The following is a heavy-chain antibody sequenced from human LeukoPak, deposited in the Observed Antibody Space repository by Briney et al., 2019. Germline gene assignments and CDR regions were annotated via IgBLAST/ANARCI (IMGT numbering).Heavy chain of an antibody. Sequence: GGSLRLSCAASGFTFSSYAMHWVRQAPGKGLEWVAVISYDGSNKYYADSVKGRFTISRDNSKNTLYLQMSSLRPDDTAVYYCAREAFSFDYWGQGTLVIVSS. CDR1: GFTFSSYA. CDR2: ISYDGSNK. J-gene: IGHJ4*02. CDR3: AREAFSFDY. V-gene: IGHV3-30-3*01.